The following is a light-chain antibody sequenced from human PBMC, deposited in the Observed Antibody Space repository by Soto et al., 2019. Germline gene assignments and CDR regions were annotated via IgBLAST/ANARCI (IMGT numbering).Light chain of an antibody. CDR2: GIS. Sequence: EVVLTQSPGTLSLSPGERAALSCRASQSLTYNYLAWFQQKPGQAPSLLIYGISNRATGIPDRFSGSGSGTDFTLTISRLEPEDFAVYYCQRYGSSPPWTFGQGTKVEIK. V-gene: IGKV3-20*01. J-gene: IGKJ1*01. CDR3: QRYGSSPPWT. CDR1: QSLTYNY.